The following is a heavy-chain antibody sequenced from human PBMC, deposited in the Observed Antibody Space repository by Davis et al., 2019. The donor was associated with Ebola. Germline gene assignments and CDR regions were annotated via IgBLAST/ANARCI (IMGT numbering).Heavy chain of an antibody. CDR3: VGGSGSYYSYGMDV. V-gene: IGHV3-48*02. J-gene: IGHJ6*02. D-gene: IGHD3-10*01. CDR1: GFTFSSYG. Sequence: GGSLRLSCAASGFTFSSYGMNWVRQAPGKGLEWVSYISSSGSTIYYADSVKGRFTISRDNAKNSLYLQMNSLRDEDTAVYYCVGGSGSYYSYGMDVWGQGTTVTVSS. CDR2: ISSSGSTI.